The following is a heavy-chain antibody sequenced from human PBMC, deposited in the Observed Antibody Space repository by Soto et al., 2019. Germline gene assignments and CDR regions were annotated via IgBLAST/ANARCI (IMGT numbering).Heavy chain of an antibody. D-gene: IGHD3-10*01. CDR3: ARDSFGESAGFDY. CDR2: ISSTSSTI. CDR1: GFNCSNYS. Sequence: PGVPTRHCKGSAGFNCSNYSVSLVRKTPGKGLEWVSYISSTSSTIYYADSVKGRFTISRDNAKNSLHVQMNSLRDEDTAVYYCARDSFGESAGFDYWGRGTPVT. J-gene: IGHJ4*02. V-gene: IGHV3-48*02.